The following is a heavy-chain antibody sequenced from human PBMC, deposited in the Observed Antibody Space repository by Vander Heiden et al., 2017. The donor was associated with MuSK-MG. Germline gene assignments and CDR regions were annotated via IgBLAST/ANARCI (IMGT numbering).Heavy chain of an antibody. CDR3: ARLEYYGSGSYSHYYGMDV. V-gene: IGHV4-39*01. CDR1: GGSISSSSYY. CDR2: IYYSGST. Sequence: QLQLQESGPGLVKPSETLSLTCTVSGGSISSSSYYWGWIRQPPGKGLEWIGSIYYSGSTYYNPSLKSRVTISVDTSKNQFSLKLSSVTAADTAVYYCARLEYYGSGSYSHYYGMDVWGQGTTVTVSS. J-gene: IGHJ6*02. D-gene: IGHD3-10*01.